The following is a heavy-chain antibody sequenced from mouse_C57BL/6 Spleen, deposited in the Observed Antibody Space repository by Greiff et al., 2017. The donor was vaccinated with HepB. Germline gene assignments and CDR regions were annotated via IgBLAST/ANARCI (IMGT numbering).Heavy chain of an antibody. CDR1: GFTFSDAW. CDR3: TPLYSNPYYYAMDY. J-gene: IGHJ4*01. V-gene: IGHV6-6*01. CDR2: IRNKANNHAT. D-gene: IGHD2-5*01. Sequence: EVMLVESGGGLVQPGGSMKLSCAASGFTFSDAWMDWVRQSPEKGLEWVAEIRNKANNHATYYAESVKGRFTISRDDSKSSVYLQMNSLRAEDTGIYYCTPLYSNPYYYAMDYWGQGTSVTVSS.